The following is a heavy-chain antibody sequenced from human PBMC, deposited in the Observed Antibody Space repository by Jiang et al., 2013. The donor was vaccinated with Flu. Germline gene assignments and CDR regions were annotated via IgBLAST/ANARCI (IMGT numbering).Heavy chain of an antibody. CDR1: GGSISSSSYY. Sequence: LLKPSETLSLTCTVSGGSISSSSYYWGWIRQPPGKGLEWIGSIYYSGSTYYNPSLKSRVTISVDTSKNQFSLKLSSVTAADTAVYYCARHPRYCSSTSCHQRGWFDPWGQGTLVTVSS. CDR3: ARHPRYCSSTSCHQRGWFDP. V-gene: IGHV4-39*01. CDR2: IYYSGST. J-gene: IGHJ5*02. D-gene: IGHD2-2*01.